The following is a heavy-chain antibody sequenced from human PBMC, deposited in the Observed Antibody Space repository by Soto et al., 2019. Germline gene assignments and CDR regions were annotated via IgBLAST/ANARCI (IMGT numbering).Heavy chain of an antibody. J-gene: IGHJ6*02. D-gene: IGHD4-17*01. CDR2: ISSSSSYI. V-gene: IGHV3-21*01. CDR3: ARGDGDSTYYYYGMDV. CDR1: GFTFSSYS. Sequence: PGGSLRLSCAASGFTFSSYSMNWVRQAPGKGLEWVSSISSSSSYIYYADSVKGRFTISRDNAKNSLYLQMNSLRAEDTAVYYCARGDGDSTYYYYGMDVWGQGTTVTVSS.